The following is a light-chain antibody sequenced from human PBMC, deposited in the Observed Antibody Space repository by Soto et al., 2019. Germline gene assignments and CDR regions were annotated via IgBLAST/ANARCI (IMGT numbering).Light chain of an antibody. J-gene: IGKJ1*01. Sequence: EIVLTQSPGTLSLSPGERATLSCRASHSVSSSYLAWYQQKPGQAPRLLIYGASSRATGIPDRFSGSGSGTDFSLTISRLETGDFAVYYCQEYGSSRTFGQGSKVEIK. CDR3: QEYGSSRT. V-gene: IGKV3-20*01. CDR1: HSVSSSY. CDR2: GAS.